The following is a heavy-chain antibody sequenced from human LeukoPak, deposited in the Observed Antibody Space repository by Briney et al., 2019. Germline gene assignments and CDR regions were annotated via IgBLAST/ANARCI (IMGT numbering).Heavy chain of an antibody. D-gene: IGHD3-22*01. V-gene: IGHV1-8*01. CDR3: ARVPFRGFDSSGYYYYFDY. CDR2: MNPNSGNT. CDR1: GYTITSYD. J-gene: IGHJ4*02. Sequence: ASVKVSCKASGYTITSYDINWVRQATGQGLEWMGWMNPNSGNTGYAQKFQGRVTMTRNTSISTAYMELSSLRSEDTAVYYCARVPFRGFDSSGYYYYFDYWGQGTLVTVSS.